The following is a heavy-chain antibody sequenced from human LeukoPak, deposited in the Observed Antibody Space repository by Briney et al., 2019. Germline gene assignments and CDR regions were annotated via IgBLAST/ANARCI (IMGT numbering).Heavy chain of an antibody. CDR2: ISSSSSYI. D-gene: IGHD3-16*01. J-gene: IGHJ4*02. CDR1: GFIFSSYS. CDR3: ARVDPRGGFDY. Sequence: GGSLRLSCVASGFIFSSYSMNWVRQAPGKGLEWVSSISSSSSYIYYADSVKGRFTISRDNAKNSLYLQMNSLRAEDTAVYYCARVDPRGGFDYWGQGTLVTVSS. V-gene: IGHV3-21*01.